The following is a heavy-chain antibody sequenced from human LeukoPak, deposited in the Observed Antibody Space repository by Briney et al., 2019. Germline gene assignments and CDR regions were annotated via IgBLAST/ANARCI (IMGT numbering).Heavy chain of an antibody. CDR2: IIPILGIA. Sequence: SVKVSCKASGGTFSSYAISWVRQAPGQGLEWMGRIIPILGIANYAQKFQGRVTITADKSTSTAYMELSSLRSEDTAVYYCAKNYGSGSYEDYYYGMDVWGQGTTVTVSS. CDR1: GGTFSSYA. D-gene: IGHD3-10*01. V-gene: IGHV1-69*04. CDR3: AKNYGSGSYEDYYYGMDV. J-gene: IGHJ6*02.